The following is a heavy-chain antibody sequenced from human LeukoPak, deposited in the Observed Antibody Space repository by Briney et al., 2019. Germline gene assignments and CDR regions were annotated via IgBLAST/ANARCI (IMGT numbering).Heavy chain of an antibody. CDR2: ISGYNGNT. CDR3: ARNHPAPLGYCSGGSCYCDY. J-gene: IGHJ4*02. CDR1: GYTFISYG. V-gene: IGHV1-18*01. D-gene: IGHD2-15*01. Sequence: ASVKVSCKASGYTFISYGISWVRQAPGQGLEWMGWISGYNGNTNYAQKLQGRVTMTTDTSTSTAYMELRSLRSDDTAVYYCARNHPAPLGYCSGGSCYCDYWGQGTLSPSPQ.